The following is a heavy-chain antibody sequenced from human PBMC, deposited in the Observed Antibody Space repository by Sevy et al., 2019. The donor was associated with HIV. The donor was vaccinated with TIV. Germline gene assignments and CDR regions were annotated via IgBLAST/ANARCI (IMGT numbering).Heavy chain of an antibody. V-gene: IGHV3-30-3*01. Sequence: GGSLRLSCVASGFAFSNYYAMHWVRQAPGKGLEWVALISYDGSDKYYADSVKGRFTISRDNFKNTLFLQMNSLTTEDTAVYYCARPRANYVDHYFFYAMDVWGPGTTVTVSS. J-gene: IGHJ6*02. CDR2: ISYDGSDK. D-gene: IGHD4-17*01. CDR3: ARPRANYVDHYFFYAMDV. CDR1: GFAFSNYYA.